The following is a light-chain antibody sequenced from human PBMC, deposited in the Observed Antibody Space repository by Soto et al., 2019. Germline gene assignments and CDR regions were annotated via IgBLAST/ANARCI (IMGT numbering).Light chain of an antibody. J-gene: IGKJ5*01. CDR1: PSVTNF. CDR3: QQRSNWPIT. V-gene: IGKV3-11*01. Sequence: EIVLTQSPATLSLSPGERATLSCRASPSVTNFLALYQQKPGQAPRLLIYDASNRATGIPTMFSGSGSGTDFTLTISILEPEYFAVYYCQQRSNWPITFGQGTRLEIK. CDR2: DAS.